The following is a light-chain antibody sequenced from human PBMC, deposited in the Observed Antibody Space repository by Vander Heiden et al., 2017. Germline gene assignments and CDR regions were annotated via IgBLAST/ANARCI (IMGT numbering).Light chain of an antibody. Sequence: ELVMTQSPATLSVSPGERATLSCRASRSISRNLAWYQQNPGQAPRVLIYGASARATGVTDRFSGSGSGTEFTLTISSLQSVDSAVYYCQQYNNWPPSWTFGQGTKVEV. J-gene: IGKJ1*01. V-gene: IGKV3-15*01. CDR1: RSISRN. CDR3: QQYNNWPPSWT. CDR2: GAS.